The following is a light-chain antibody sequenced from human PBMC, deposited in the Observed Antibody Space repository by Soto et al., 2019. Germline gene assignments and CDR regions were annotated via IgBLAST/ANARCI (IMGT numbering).Light chain of an antibody. CDR3: SSYTISSTVV. J-gene: IGLJ2*01. CDR2: DVS. CDR1: SSDVGGYNY. Sequence: QSALTQPASVSGSPGQSITISCTGTSSDVGGYNYVSWYQQHPGKAPKLMIYDVSNRPSGVPNRFSGSKSGNTASLTISGLQAEDEADYYCSSYTISSTVVFGGGTKVTV. V-gene: IGLV2-14*01.